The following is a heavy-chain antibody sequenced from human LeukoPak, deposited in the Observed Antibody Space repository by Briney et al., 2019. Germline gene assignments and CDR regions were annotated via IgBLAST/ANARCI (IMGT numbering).Heavy chain of an antibody. Sequence: AEPLSLPCSVSGHPISGYYWSWIRQPPGQGLEGIDYIYDSGSTNYTPSLKSRVILSRDTSKNQFSLSLSSVTAADTAVYYCARGYTDGWLIGYWGQGTLVTVSS. J-gene: IGHJ4*02. CDR3: ARGYTDGWLIGY. V-gene: IGHV4-59*08. CDR2: IYDSGST. CDR1: GHPISGYY. D-gene: IGHD6-19*01.